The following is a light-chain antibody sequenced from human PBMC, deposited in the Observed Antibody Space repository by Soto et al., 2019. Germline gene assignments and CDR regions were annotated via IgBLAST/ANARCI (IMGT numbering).Light chain of an antibody. CDR2: GAS. CDR3: QQYGNSPPLT. CDR1: QSVSSN. J-gene: IGKJ4*01. Sequence: EIVMTQSPATLSVSPGERATLSSRASQSVSSNLAWYQQRPGQAPRLLIYGASSRATGIPDRFSGSGSGTDFTLTISRLEPEDFALYYCQQYGNSPPLTFGGGTKVDIK. V-gene: IGKV3-20*01.